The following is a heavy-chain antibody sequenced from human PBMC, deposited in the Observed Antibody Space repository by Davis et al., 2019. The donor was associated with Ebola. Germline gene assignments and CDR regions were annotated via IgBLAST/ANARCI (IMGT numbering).Heavy chain of an antibody. CDR2: ISGSGGST. Sequence: GESLKISCAASGFTFSSYAMSWVRQAPGKGLEWVSAISGSGGSTYYADSVKGRFTISRDNSKNTLYLQMNSLRAEDTAVYYCARDPRRFREFYYYYGMDVWGQGTTVTVSS. J-gene: IGHJ6*02. CDR1: GFTFSSYA. CDR3: ARDPRRFREFYYYYGMDV. D-gene: IGHD3-10*01. V-gene: IGHV3-23*01.